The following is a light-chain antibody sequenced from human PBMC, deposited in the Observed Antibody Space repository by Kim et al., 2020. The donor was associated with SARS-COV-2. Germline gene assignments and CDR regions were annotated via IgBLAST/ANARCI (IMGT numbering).Light chain of an antibody. J-gene: IGKJ4*01. CDR1: QSVSPY. CDR2: DAS. Sequence: SLSPGERATLSCRASQSVSPYLAWYQQKPGQAPRLLIYDASKRATGIPARFSGSGSGTDFTLTISSLEPDDFAVYYCQLRKNWLTSGGGTKVEIK. CDR3: QLRKNWLT. V-gene: IGKV3-11*01.